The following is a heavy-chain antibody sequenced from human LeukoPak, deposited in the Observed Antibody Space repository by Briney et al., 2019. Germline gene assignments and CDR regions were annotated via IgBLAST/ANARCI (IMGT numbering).Heavy chain of an antibody. J-gene: IGHJ6*02. D-gene: IGHD6-6*01. V-gene: IGHV3-53*01. CDR3: ARDPYSSTWSYGMDV. Sequence: GGSLRLSCAASGFTVSSNYMSWVRQAPGKGLEWVSVIYSGGSTYYADSVKGRFTISRDNSKNTLYLQMNTLRAEDTAVYYCARDPYSSTWSYGMDVRGQGTTVTVSS. CDR1: GFTVSSNY. CDR2: IYSGGST.